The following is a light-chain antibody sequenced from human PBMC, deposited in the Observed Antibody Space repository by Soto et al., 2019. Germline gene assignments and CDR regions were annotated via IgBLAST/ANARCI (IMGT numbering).Light chain of an antibody. J-gene: IGKJ5*01. V-gene: IGKV1D-12*01. CDR3: QQARRFPIT. CDR2: AAS. Sequence: DIQMTQSPSSVSASVGDRFIISCRASQDIGTFLAWYQHKPGRGPKLLIYAASNLQSGVPSRFSGSGSGTDFALTISSLHPEDFAVYYCQQARRFPITFGQGTRLEIK. CDR1: QDIGTF.